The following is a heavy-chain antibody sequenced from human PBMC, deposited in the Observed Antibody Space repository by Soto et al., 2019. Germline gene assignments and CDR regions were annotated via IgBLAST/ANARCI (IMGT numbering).Heavy chain of an antibody. D-gene: IGHD6-19*01. CDR1: VGSISGSY. Sequence: SETLSVTCSVSVGSISGSYWSWIRQSPGKGLEWLGYVYYTGSTNYSPSLRSRVSISVDTSKNEFSLRLSSVTAADTAVYFCARSVAVPGAHIDYWGQGTQVTVSS. V-gene: IGHV4-59*01. J-gene: IGHJ4*02. CDR2: VYYTGST. CDR3: ARSVAVPGAHIDY.